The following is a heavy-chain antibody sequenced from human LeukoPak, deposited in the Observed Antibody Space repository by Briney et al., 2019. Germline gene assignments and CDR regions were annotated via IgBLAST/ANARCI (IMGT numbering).Heavy chain of an antibody. CDR2: ISSSSSYI. D-gene: IGHD6-13*01. CDR1: GFTFNSYS. J-gene: IGHJ4*02. V-gene: IGHV3-21*01. Sequence: GGSLRLSCAASGFTFNSYSMNWVRQAPGKGLEWVSSISSSSSYISHADSVKGRFTISRDNAKNSLYLQMNSLRVEDTAVYYCARGDAAAARKRGIDYWGQGTLVTVSS. CDR3: ARGDAAAARKRGIDY.